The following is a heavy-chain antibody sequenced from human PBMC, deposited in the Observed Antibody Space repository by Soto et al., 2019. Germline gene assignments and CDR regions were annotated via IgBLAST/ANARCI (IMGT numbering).Heavy chain of an antibody. V-gene: IGHV4-30-4*01. Sequence: TSETLSLTCTVSGGSISSGDYYWSWIRQPPGKGLEWIGYIYYSGSTYYNPSLKSRVTISVDTSKNQFSLKLSSVTAADTAVYYCARGIVGYSYGSPYYYGMDVWGQGTTVTVSS. D-gene: IGHD5-18*01. CDR3: ARGIVGYSYGSPYYYGMDV. J-gene: IGHJ6*02. CDR2: IYYSGST. CDR1: GGSISSGDYY.